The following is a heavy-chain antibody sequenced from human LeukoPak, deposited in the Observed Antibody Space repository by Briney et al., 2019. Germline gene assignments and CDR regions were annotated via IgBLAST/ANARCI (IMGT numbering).Heavy chain of an antibody. CDR2: ISGSGGST. D-gene: IGHD3-22*01. Sequence: GGSLRLSCAASGFTFSSYAMSWVRQAPGKGLEWVSAISGSGGSTYYADSVKGRFTISRDNSKNTLYLQMSSLRAEDTAVYYCAKDRGRYYDSSGFYWGYYFDSWGQGILVTVST. V-gene: IGHV3-23*01. J-gene: IGHJ4*02. CDR3: AKDRGRYYDSSGFYWGYYFDS. CDR1: GFTFSSYA.